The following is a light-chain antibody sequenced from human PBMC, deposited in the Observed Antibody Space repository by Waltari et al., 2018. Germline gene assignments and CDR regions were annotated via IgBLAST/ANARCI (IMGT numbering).Light chain of an antibody. V-gene: IGLV2-14*01. CDR2: DVT. J-gene: IGLJ3*02. Sequence: QSALTQPASVSGSPVQSTTLSCTGSSSDLGRYHYVSWYQQFSVRAPKLMIYDVTNRPSGVSNRVSGSTSANTASLTISGLQPEDEADYYCASYIPGSTLVFGGGTKLTVL. CDR3: ASYIPGSTLV. CDR1: SSDLGRYHY.